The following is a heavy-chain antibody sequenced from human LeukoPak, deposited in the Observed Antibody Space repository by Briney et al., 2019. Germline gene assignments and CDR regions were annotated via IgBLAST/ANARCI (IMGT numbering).Heavy chain of an antibody. CDR1: GGTFSSYA. V-gene: IGHV1-69*13. Sequence: SVKVSCKASGGTFSSYAISWVRQTPGQGLEWMGGIIPIFGTANYAQKFQGRVAITADESTSTAYMELSSLRSEDTAVYYGARTTGGIDHHYIRFWSAFAIWGQGTMVTVSS. CDR2: IIPIFGTA. CDR3: ARTTGGIDHHYIRFWSAFAI. J-gene: IGHJ3*02. D-gene: IGHD3-3*01.